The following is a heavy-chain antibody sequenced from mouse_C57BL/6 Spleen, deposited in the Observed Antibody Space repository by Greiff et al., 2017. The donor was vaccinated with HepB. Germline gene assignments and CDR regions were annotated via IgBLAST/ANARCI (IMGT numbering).Heavy chain of an antibody. CDR2: IDPNSGGT. CDR1: GYTFTSYW. J-gene: IGHJ4*01. V-gene: IGHV1-72*01. Sequence: QVQLKQPGAELVKPGASVKLSCKASGYTFTSYWMHWVKQRPGRGLEWIGRIDPNSGGTKYNEKFKSKATLTVDKPSSTAYMQLSSLTSEDSAVYYCARSDGYPGDYYAMDYWGQGTSVTVSS. CDR3: ARSDGYPGDYYAMDY. D-gene: IGHD2-3*01.